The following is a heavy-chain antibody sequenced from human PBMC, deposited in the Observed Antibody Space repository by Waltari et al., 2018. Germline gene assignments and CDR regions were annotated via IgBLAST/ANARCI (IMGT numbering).Heavy chain of an antibody. CDR1: GYSFTSYW. V-gene: IGHV5-51*01. CDR3: ASPKGGGYGNNVFDM. CDR2: IFPRDSDT. D-gene: IGHD2-15*01. J-gene: IGHJ3*02. Sequence: EVQLVPSGAEVKKPGESLKISCKGSGYSFTSYWIGWVRQMPGKGLEWMGIIFPRDSDTRYSPSFQGQVTISADKSISTAYLQWSSLKASDSAMYYCASPKGGGYGNNVFDMWGQGTMVTVSS.